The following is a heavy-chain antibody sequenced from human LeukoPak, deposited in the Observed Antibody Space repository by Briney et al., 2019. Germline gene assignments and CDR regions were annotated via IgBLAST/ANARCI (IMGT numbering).Heavy chain of an antibody. CDR1: GFSFSSYG. J-gene: IGHJ3*02. CDR3: VRPNGDYARGGLEI. V-gene: IGHV3-33*08. D-gene: IGHD4-17*01. CDR2: IWYDGNSQ. Sequence: GRSLRLSCAASGFSFSSYGIHWVRQAPGKGLDWVAVIWYDGNSQYYADSVKGRFTISRDNSKNTVYLQMKSLTAEDTAIYYCVRPNGDYARGGLEIWGQGTVVTVSS.